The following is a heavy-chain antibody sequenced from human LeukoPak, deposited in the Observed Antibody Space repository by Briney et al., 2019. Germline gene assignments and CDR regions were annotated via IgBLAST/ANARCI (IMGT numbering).Heavy chain of an antibody. CDR2: IYYSGST. J-gene: IGHJ3*02. D-gene: IGHD3-16*01. CDR1: GGSISSGGYY. Sequence: SETLSLTCTVSGGSISSGGYYWSWIRQHPGKGLEWIGYIYYSGSTYYNPSLKSRVTISVDTSKNQFSLKLSSVTAADTAVYYCAREDEGVWASDIWGQGTMVTVSS. CDR3: AREDEGVWASDI. V-gene: IGHV4-31*03.